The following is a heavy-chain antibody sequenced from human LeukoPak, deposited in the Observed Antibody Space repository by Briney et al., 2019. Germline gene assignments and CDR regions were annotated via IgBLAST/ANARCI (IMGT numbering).Heavy chain of an antibody. D-gene: IGHD2-2*01. CDR1: GFTFRDYS. V-gene: IGHV3-48*01. J-gene: IGHJ4*02. CDR2: ISPTSSTI. CDR3: AKEQGVVPAATFDY. Sequence: GGSLRLSCAASGFTFRDYSMNWVRQAPGKGPECVSYISPTSSTIFYADSVKGRFTISRDNSKSTLYLQMNSLRAEDTAVYYCAKEQGVVPAATFDYWGQGTLVTVSS.